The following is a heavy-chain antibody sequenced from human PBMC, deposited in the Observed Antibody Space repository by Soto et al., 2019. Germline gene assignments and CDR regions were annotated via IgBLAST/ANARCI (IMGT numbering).Heavy chain of an antibody. CDR1: GGSVSSGSYY. J-gene: IGHJ5*02. D-gene: IGHD2-21*02. Sequence: SETLSLTCTVSGGSVSSGSYYWSWIRQPPGKGLEWNGYIYYSGSTNYNPSLKSRVTISVDTTKNQFSLKLSSVTAADTAVYYCARGGTVVTPFGSPKNWFDPWGQGTLVTVSS. V-gene: IGHV4-61*01. CDR3: ARGGTVVTPFGSPKNWFDP. CDR2: IYYSGST.